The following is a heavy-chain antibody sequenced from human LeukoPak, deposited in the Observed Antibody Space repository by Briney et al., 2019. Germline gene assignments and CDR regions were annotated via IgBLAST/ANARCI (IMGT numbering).Heavy chain of an antibody. CDR3: AKAAAVDAFDI. CDR2: ISSSGSYI. CDR1: RFTFSSYS. J-gene: IGHJ3*02. D-gene: IGHD6-13*01. Sequence: GGSLRLSCAASRFTFSSYSMNWVRQAPGKGLEWVSSISSSGSYIYYADSVKGRFTISRDNAKNSLYLQMNSLRAEDTAVYYCAKAAAVDAFDIWGQGTMVTVSS. V-gene: IGHV3-21*01.